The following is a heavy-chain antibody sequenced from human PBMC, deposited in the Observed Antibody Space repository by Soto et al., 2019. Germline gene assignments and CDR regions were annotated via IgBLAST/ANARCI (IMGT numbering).Heavy chain of an antibody. V-gene: IGHV3-23*01. D-gene: IGHD1-26*01. J-gene: IGHJ6*02. Sequence: SLRLSCAASGFIFENFGMSWVRQAPGKGLEWISSISGSGFKKYYADSVKGRFTISRDNSKSTVYLELNNLSAADTAVYYCARLGSGSYYSRYYYYYYGMDVWGQGTTVTVSS. CDR3: ARLGSGSYYSRYYYYYYGMDV. CDR1: GFIFENFG. CDR2: ISGSGFKK.